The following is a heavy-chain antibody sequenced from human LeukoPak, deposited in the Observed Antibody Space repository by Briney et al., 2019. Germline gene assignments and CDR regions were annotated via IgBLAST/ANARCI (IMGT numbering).Heavy chain of an antibody. CDR3: AKARVGEAGASDY. D-gene: IGHD6-13*01. CDR1: GFTVSSNY. Sequence: GGSLRLSCAASGFTVSSNYMSWVRQAPGKGLEWVSVICSGGSTYYADSVKGRFTISRDNSKNTLYLQMNSLRAEDTAVYYCAKARVGEAGASDYWGQGTLVTVSS. J-gene: IGHJ4*02. CDR2: ICSGGST. V-gene: IGHV3-66*01.